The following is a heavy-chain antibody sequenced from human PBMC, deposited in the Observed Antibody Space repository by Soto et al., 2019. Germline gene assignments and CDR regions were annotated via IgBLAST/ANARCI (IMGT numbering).Heavy chain of an antibody. D-gene: IGHD6-13*01. V-gene: IGHV1-69*12. CDR3: ARYLGIAASGRAPFDY. J-gene: IGHJ4*02. Sequence: QVQLVQSGAEVKKPGSSVKVSCKASGGTFSSYAISWVRQAPGQGLEWMVGIIPIFGTAHYAQKFQGRVTITADESSSTAYMELSSLRSEETAVHYCARYLGIAASGRAPFDYWGQGTLVTVSS. CDR2: IIPIFGTA. CDR1: GGTFSSYA.